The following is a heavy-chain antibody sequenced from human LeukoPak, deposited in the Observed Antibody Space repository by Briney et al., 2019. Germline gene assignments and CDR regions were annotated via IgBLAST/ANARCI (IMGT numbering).Heavy chain of an antibody. D-gene: IGHD3-9*01. CDR2: IKQDGSAK. Sequence: GGSLRLSCAASGFSFSSYWMSWVRQAPGKGLEWVANIKQDGSAKFYVDSVKGRFTISRDNAKNSLYLQMNSLRAEDTAVYYCARDLTNYYGMDVWGQGTTVTVSS. V-gene: IGHV3-7*01. CDR3: ARDLTNYYGMDV. J-gene: IGHJ6*02. CDR1: GFSFSSYW.